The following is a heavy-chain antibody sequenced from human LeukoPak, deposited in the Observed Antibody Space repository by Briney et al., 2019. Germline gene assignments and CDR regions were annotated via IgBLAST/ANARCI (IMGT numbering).Heavy chain of an antibody. CDR2: INHSGST. CDR1: GGSFSGYY. Sequence: PSETLSLTCAVYGGSFSGYYWSWIRQPPGKGLEWIGEINHSGSTNCNPSLKSRVTISVDTSKNQFSLKLSSVTAADTAVYYCATPYCSSTSCYQYYFDYWGQGTLVTVSS. CDR3: ATPYCSSTSCYQYYFDY. V-gene: IGHV4-34*01. D-gene: IGHD2-2*01. J-gene: IGHJ4*02.